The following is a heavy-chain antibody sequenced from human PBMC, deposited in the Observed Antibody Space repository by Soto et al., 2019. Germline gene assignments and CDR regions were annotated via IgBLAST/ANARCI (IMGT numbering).Heavy chain of an antibody. CDR3: AKDRALSYYYDSSGYFDY. J-gene: IGHJ4*02. D-gene: IGHD3-22*01. V-gene: IGHV3-30*18. Sequence: GGSLRLSCAASGFTFSRYGMHWVRQAPGKGLEWVAFISYDGTDKYYADSVKGRFTISRDTSKNTLYLQMNSLRAGDTAVYYCAKDRALSYYYDSSGYFDYWGQGTLVTVSS. CDR2: ISYDGTDK. CDR1: GFTFSRYG.